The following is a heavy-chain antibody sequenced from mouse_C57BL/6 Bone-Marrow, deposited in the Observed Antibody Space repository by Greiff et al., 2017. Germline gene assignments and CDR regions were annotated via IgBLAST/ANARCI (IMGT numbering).Heavy chain of an antibody. CDR1: GFNFKDDY. D-gene: IGHD1-1*01. CDR3: TATTVVDMDF. Sequence: VHVKQSGAELVRPGASVKLSCTASGFNFKDDYMHWVKQRPEQGLEWIGWIDPENGDTKYASKFQGKATITADTSSNTAYLQLSSLTSDDTAVYYCTATTVVDMDFWGRGNSVTVSS. J-gene: IGHJ4*01. CDR2: IDPENGDT. V-gene: IGHV14-4*01.